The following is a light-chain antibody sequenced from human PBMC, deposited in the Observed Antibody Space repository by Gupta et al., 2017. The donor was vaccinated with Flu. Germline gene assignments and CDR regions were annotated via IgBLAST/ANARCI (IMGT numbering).Light chain of an antibody. CDR3: CSDAVRRDRQL. Sequence: SALRQPASVSGSPGPSITISCTGTTSDVGGYNLVSWYQQFPGKAPKLLSYEVNKRPSGIAHRFSGSKSGTTAALTIAGLQADEEAAYYCCSDAVRRDRQLFGGGTKLTVL. CDR2: EVN. J-gene: IGLJ2*01. V-gene: IGLV2-23*02. CDR1: TSDVGGYNL.